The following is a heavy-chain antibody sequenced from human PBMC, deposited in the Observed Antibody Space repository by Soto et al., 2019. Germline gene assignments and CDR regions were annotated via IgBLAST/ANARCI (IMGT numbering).Heavy chain of an antibody. J-gene: IGHJ3*02. CDR2: MNPNSGNT. CDR3: ASFYSGYDFDAFDI. D-gene: IGHD5-12*01. CDR1: GYTFTSYD. V-gene: IGHV1-8*01. Sequence: ASVKVSCKASGYTFTSYDINWVRQATGQGLEWMGWMNPNSGNTGYAQKFQGRVTMTRNTSISTAYMELSSLRSEDTAVYYCASFYSGYDFDAFDIWGQVTMVTVSS.